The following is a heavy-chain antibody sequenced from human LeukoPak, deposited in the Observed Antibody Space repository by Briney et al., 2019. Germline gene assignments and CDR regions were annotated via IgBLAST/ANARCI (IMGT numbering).Heavy chain of an antibody. CDR3: ASWLYYDILTGYYSEDAFDI. V-gene: IGHV1-69*05. CDR2: IIPIFGTA. D-gene: IGHD3-9*01. CDR1: GGTFSTSA. Sequence: SVKVSCKASGGTFSTSAISWVRQAPGQGLEWMGGIIPIFGTANYAQKFQGRVTITTDESTSTAYMELSSLRSEHTAVYYCASWLYYDILTGYYSEDAFDIWGQGTMVTVSS. J-gene: IGHJ3*02.